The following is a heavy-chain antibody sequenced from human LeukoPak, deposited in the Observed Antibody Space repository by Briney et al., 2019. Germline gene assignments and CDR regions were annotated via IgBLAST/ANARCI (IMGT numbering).Heavy chain of an antibody. CDR3: SRDLRDFWSGYDLFDY. D-gene: IGHD3-3*01. J-gene: IGHJ4*02. CDR1: GFTFGDYA. Sequence: GGSLRLSCTAPGFTFGDYAMSCVRQAPGGGLEWVGFIRSKADGGTTEYAASVNGRFTITRDDSKSIAYLQMNSLKTEDTAVYYCSRDLRDFWSGYDLFDYWGQGTLVTVST. V-gene: IGHV3-49*04. CDR2: IRSKADGGTT.